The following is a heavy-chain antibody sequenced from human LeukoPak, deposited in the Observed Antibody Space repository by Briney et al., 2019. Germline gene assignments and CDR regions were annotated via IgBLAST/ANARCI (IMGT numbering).Heavy chain of an antibody. CDR3: TREGGPAYSSSWYLS. CDR1: GFTFSSYE. J-gene: IGHJ5*02. CDR2: ISISGSTI. Sequence: PAGALRLSCAASGFTFSSYEMNWVCQAPGKGLGWVSYISISGSTIYYADSVKGRFTISRDNAKNTLYLQMNSLRAEDTAVYYCTREGGPAYSSSWYLSWGQGTLVTVSS. D-gene: IGHD6-13*01. V-gene: IGHV3-48*03.